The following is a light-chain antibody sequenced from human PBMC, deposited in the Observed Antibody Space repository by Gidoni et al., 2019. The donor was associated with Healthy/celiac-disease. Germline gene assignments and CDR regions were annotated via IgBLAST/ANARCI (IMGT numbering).Light chain of an antibody. Sequence: AIRMTQSPSSFSASTGDRVNITCRASQGISSYLAWYQQKPGKAPKLLIYAASTLQSGVPSRFSGSGSGTDFPLTLSCLQSEDFATYYCPQYYSYPLTFXGXTKVEIK. CDR2: AAS. J-gene: IGKJ4*01. CDR1: QGISSY. CDR3: PQYYSYPLT. V-gene: IGKV1-8*01.